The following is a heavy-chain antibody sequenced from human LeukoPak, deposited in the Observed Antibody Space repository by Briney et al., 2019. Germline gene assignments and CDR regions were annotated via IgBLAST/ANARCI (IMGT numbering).Heavy chain of an antibody. CDR3: ARGAILYYGSGSTAPYYYYYGMDV. Sequence: SETLSLTCAVYDGSFSGYYWSWIRQPPGKGLEWIGEINHSGSTNYNPSLKSRVTISVDTSKNQFSLKLSSVTAPDTAVYYCARGAILYYGSGSTAPYYYYYGMDVWGKGATVTVSS. V-gene: IGHV4-34*01. CDR1: DGSFSGYY. J-gene: IGHJ6*04. D-gene: IGHD3-10*01. CDR2: INHSGST.